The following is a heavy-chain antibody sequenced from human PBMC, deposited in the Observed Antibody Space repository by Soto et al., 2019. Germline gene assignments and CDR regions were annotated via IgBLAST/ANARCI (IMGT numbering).Heavy chain of an antibody. CDR1: GGSISSGPYS. CDR3: ARLGGYFSSTNCSGYYGMDV. D-gene: IGHD2-2*01. Sequence: SETLSLTCTVSGGSISSGPYSWGWIRQPPGEGLEWIGTFHYSESTHYNPSLESRITISVDTSKNQFSLKVSSVTVADTAVYYCARLGGYFSSTNCSGYYGMDVWGQGTTVTVSS. CDR2: FHYSEST. V-gene: IGHV4-39*01. J-gene: IGHJ6*02.